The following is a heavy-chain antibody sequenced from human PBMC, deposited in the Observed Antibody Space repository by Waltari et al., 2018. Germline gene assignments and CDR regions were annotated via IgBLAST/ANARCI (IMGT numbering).Heavy chain of an antibody. D-gene: IGHD4-17*01. J-gene: IGHJ3*02. Sequence: QVQLQESGPGLVKPSETLSLTCAVSGYSISSGYYWGWIRQPPGKGLEWIGSIYHSGSTYYNPSLKSRVTISVDTSKNQFSLKLSSVTAADTAVYYCAGPRGNYGDYSDAFDIWGQGTMVTVSS. CDR3: AGPRGNYGDYSDAFDI. CDR2: IYHSGST. CDR1: GYSISSGYY. V-gene: IGHV4-38-2*01.